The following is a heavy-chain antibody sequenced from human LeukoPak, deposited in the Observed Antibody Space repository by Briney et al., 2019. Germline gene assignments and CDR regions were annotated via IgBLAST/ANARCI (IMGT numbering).Heavy chain of an antibody. J-gene: IGHJ5*02. CDR1: SGSFSGFY. CDR3: ARGLIRSATSWFDP. V-gene: IGHV4-34*01. CDR2: INHSRST. Sequence: PSETLSLTCAVYSGSFSGFYWTWIRQPPGKGLEWIGQINHSRSTHYNPSLKSRVTISVDTSKNQFSLKLSSVTAADTAVYYCARGLIRSATSWFDPWGQGTLVTVSS. D-gene: IGHD2-15*01.